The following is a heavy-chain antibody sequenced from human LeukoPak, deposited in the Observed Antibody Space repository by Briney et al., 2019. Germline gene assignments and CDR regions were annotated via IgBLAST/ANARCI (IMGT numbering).Heavy chain of an antibody. J-gene: IGHJ4*02. D-gene: IGHD2-21*01. CDR1: GFTFNTFW. V-gene: IGHV3-21*01. CDR3: ARGQFCGGDCFYFDY. Sequence: GGSLRLSCAASGFTFNTFWMHWVRQAPGKGLEWVSSKMKGRFTISRDNTKNSVYLQMNSLRVEDTAVYYCARGQFCGGDCFYFDYWGQGILVTVSS.